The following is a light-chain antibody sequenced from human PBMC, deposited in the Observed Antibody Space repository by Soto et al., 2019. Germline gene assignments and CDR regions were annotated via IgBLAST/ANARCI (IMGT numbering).Light chain of an antibody. J-gene: IGKJ2*01. Sequence: DIQLTQSPSVLSASVGDRVNITCRASQGISSYLAWYQQKPGKDAKLLIHAASTLQSGVPSRYSGSGSWTEFTLTISTLQPDDFATSSCQQLNRYPPGYTLGQGTKLEIK. CDR1: QGISSY. V-gene: IGKV1-9*01. CDR3: QQLNRYPPGYT. CDR2: AAS.